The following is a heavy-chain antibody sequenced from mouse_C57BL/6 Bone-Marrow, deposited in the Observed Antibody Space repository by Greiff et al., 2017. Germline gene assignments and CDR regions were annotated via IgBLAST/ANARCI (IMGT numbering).Heavy chain of an antibody. CDR1: GYTFTGYW. D-gene: IGHD1-1*01. J-gene: IGHJ2*01. CDR3: ARDCNYGLYYFDY. CDR2: ILPGSGSM. Sequence: VQLQESGAELMKPGASVKLSCKATGYTFTGYWIEWVKQRPGHGLEWIGEILPGSGSMNYNEKFKGKATFTADTSSNTAYMQLSSLTTEDSAIYYCARDCNYGLYYFDYWGQGTTLTVSS. V-gene: IGHV1-9*01.